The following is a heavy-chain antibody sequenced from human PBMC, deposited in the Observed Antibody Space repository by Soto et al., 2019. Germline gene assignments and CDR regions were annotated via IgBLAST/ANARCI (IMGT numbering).Heavy chain of an antibody. Sequence: QVQLQQWGAGLLKPSETLSLTCAVYGGSFSGYYWSWIRQPPGKGLEWIGEINHSGSTNYNPSLKRRVTISVDTSKNQFSLKLSSVTAADTAVYYCARAQRYCSGGSCYSRRFDYWGQGTLVTVSS. D-gene: IGHD2-15*01. CDR3: ARAQRYCSGGSCYSRRFDY. V-gene: IGHV4-34*01. J-gene: IGHJ4*02. CDR1: GGSFSGYY. CDR2: INHSGST.